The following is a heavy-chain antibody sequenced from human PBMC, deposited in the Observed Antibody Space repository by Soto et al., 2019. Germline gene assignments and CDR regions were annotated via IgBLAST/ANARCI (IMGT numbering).Heavy chain of an antibody. D-gene: IGHD2-2*01. CDR2: IIPILGIA. J-gene: IGHJ6*02. CDR3: ACSSTSAKYYYYGMDV. CDR1: GGTFSSYT. Sequence: QVQLVQSGAEVKKPGSSVKVSCKASGGTFSSYTISWVRQAPGQGLEWMGRIIPILGIANYAKKFQGRVTITADKSTSTAYMELSSLRSEDTAVYYCACSSTSAKYYYYGMDVWGQGTTVTVSS. V-gene: IGHV1-69*02.